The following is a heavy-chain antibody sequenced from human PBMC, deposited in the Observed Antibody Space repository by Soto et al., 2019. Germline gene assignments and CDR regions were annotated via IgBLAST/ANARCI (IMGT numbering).Heavy chain of an antibody. V-gene: IGHV4-39*01. CDR2: IYYSGST. CDR3: ARHPYSSSWYGWFDP. D-gene: IGHD6-13*01. Sequence: PSETLSLTCTVSGGSISSSSYYWGWMRQPPGKGLEWIGSIYYSGSTYYNPSLKSRVTISVDTSKNQFSLKLSSVTAADTAVYYCARHPYSSSWYGWFDPWGQGTLVTVSS. J-gene: IGHJ5*02. CDR1: GGSISSSSYY.